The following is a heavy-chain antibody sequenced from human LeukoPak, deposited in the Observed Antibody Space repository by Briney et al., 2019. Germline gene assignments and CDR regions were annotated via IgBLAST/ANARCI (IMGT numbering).Heavy chain of an antibody. CDR3: ARIPVTSYGDFDN. D-gene: IGHD2/OR15-2a*01. Sequence: GASAKVSCKASGYTFTDYYMHWVRQAPGQGLQWMGWINAKSGGTTIAQNFQGRVTMTRDTSVSTAYMELSSLKSDDTAIFYCARIPVTSYGDFDNWGQGTLVTVSS. CDR2: INAKSGGT. CDR1: GYTFTDYY. V-gene: IGHV1-2*02. J-gene: IGHJ4*02.